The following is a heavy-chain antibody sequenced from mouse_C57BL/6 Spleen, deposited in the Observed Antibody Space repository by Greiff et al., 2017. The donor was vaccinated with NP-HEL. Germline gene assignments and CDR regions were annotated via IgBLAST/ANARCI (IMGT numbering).Heavy chain of an antibody. V-gene: IGHV7-3*01. CDR1: GFTFTDYY. CDR3: ARSGTVVATEWYFEV. J-gene: IGHJ1*03. Sequence: EVKVEESGGGLVQPGGSLSLSCAASGFTFTDYYMSWVRQPPGKALEWLGFIRNNANGYTTEYSASVKGRFTISRDNSQSILDLHMNALRAEDSATYYCARSGTVVATEWYFEVWGTGTTVTVSS. CDR2: IRNNANGYTT. D-gene: IGHD1-1*01.